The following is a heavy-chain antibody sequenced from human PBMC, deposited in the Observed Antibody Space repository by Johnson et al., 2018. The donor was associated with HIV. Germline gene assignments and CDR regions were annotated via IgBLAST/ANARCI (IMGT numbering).Heavy chain of an antibody. Sequence: QVQLVESGGGVVQPGRSLILSCAASGFTFSNYAVHWVRQAPGKGLEWVAVISSDGSAKYYADSVKGPFTISIDNSKNTLYLQLNTLRAADTAVYYCARDWDAYGAFDIWGQGTMVTVSS. V-gene: IGHV3-30-3*01. D-gene: IGHD1-26*01. CDR1: GFTFSNYA. J-gene: IGHJ3*02. CDR2: ISSDGSAK. CDR3: ARDWDAYGAFDI.